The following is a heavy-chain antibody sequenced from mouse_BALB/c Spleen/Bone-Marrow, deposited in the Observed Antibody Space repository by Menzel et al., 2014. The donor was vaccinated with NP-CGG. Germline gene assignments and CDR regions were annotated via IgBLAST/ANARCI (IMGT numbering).Heavy chain of an antibody. CDR1: GYSITSDYT. CDR3: ARSGYFYYFDY. V-gene: IGHV3-2*02. CDR2: INYSGST. Sequence: EVMLVESGPGLVKPSQSLSLTCTVTGYSITSDYTWNWIRQFPGNKLEWMGYINYSGSTSYNPSLKSRISITRGTSKNQFFLQLNSVTTEDTATYYCARSGYFYYFDYWGQGTTLTVSS. J-gene: IGHJ2*01.